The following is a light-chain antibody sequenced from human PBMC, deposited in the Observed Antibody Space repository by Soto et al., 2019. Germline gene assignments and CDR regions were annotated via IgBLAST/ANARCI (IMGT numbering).Light chain of an antibody. CDR3: CSYAGESTLV. J-gene: IGLJ2*01. CDR2: EGS. V-gene: IGLV2-23*01. CDR1: SSDVGSYDL. Sequence: QSALTQPASVSGSPGQLITISCTGTSSDVGSYDLVSWYQQHPGKAPKLMIYEGSKRPSGVSNRFSGSKSGNTASLTISGLQAEDEADYYCCSYAGESTLVFGGGTKVTVL.